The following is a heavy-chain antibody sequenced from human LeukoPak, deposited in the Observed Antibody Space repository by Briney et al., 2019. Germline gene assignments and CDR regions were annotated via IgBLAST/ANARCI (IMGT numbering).Heavy chain of an antibody. D-gene: IGHD3-10*01. J-gene: IGHJ4*02. V-gene: IGHV3-53*01. CDR1: GFTVSSNY. Sequence: GGSLRLSCAASGFTVSSNYMSWVRQAPGKGLEWVSVIYSGGSTYYADSVKGRFTISRDNSKNTLYLQMNSLRAEDTAVYYCVTGRQVVPGWTRMVRGEHLGALDYWGQGTLVTVSS. CDR2: IYSGGST. CDR3: VTGRQVVPGWTRMVRGEHLGALDY.